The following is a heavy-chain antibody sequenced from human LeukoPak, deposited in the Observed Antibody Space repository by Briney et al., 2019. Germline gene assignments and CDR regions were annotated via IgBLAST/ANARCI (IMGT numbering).Heavy chain of an antibody. V-gene: IGHV5-51*01. Sequence: GESLKISCKGSGYTFTTYWIAWVRQMPGKGLEWMGIIYPGDSDSRYSPSFQGQVTISADKSISTAYLQWSSLKASDTAMYYCARRGYCSGSGCYDYWGQGTLVTVSS. D-gene: IGHD2-15*01. CDR3: ARRGYCSGSGCYDY. CDR2: IYPGDSDS. CDR1: GYTFTTYW. J-gene: IGHJ4*02.